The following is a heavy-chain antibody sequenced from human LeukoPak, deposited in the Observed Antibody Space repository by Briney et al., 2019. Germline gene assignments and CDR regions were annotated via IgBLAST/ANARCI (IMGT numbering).Heavy chain of an antibody. CDR1: GFTVSSNY. CDR2: IYSGGST. Sequence: GGSLRLCCAASGFTVSSNYMSWVRQAAGKGLEWVSVIYSGGSTYYADSVKGRFTISRDNSKNTLYLQMNSLRAEDTAVYYCARESGITTAFDYWGQGTLVTVSS. CDR3: ARESGITTAFDY. D-gene: IGHD3-10*01. V-gene: IGHV3-66*02. J-gene: IGHJ4*02.